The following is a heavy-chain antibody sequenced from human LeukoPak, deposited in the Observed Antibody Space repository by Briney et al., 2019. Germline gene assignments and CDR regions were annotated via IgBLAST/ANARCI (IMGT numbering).Heavy chain of an antibody. J-gene: IGHJ6*02. CDR1: GMNFSSFG. CDR2: MWSGGSET. CDR3: ARDWDGDYAYYFYYGMDV. D-gene: IGHD4-17*01. V-gene: IGHV3-33*01. Sequence: GGSLRLSCAASGMNFSSFGMHWVRQAPGKGLEWLAVMWSGGSETFYSDSVRGRFTISRDNSKNTVHLQMNSLRAEDTAAYYCARDWDGDYAYYFYYGMDVWGQGTTVTVSS.